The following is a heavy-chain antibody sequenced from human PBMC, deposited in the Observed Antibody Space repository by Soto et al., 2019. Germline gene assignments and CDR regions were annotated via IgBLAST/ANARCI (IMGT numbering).Heavy chain of an antibody. CDR1: GFTFSSYA. Sequence: EVQLLESGEGLLQPGGSLRISCAASGFTFSSYAMSWVRQAPGKGLEWVSAISGSGGRTYYADSVEGRFTISRDNSKNTLYLQMNSLRAEDTDVYYCAKDEGAVVLPAAINLFDYWGQGTLVTVSS. CDR3: AKDEGAVVLPAAINLFDY. D-gene: IGHD2-2*01. V-gene: IGHV3-23*01. J-gene: IGHJ4*02. CDR2: ISGSGGRT.